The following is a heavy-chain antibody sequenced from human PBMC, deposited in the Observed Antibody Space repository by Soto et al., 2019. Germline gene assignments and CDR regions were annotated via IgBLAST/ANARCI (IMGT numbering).Heavy chain of an antibody. V-gene: IGHV3-23*01. J-gene: IGHJ4*02. CDR1: GITLISYA. CDR3: AKGQNSGTYRFYFDY. CDR2: ISASGGST. D-gene: IGHD1-26*01. Sequence: GGSLRLSCAASGITLISYAIIFFRHSPFKGPEWVSGISASGGSTSYADSVKGRFTISRDNSKNTLYLQMNSLRADDTAVYHCAKGQNSGTYRFYFDYWGQGALVTVSS.